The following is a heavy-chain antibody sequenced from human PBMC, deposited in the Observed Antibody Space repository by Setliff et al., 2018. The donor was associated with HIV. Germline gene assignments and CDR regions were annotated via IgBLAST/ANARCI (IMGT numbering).Heavy chain of an antibody. CDR2: IGSVYYSGST. V-gene: IGHV4-39*07. CDR3: ARDLGGSLVRGWFDP. D-gene: IGHD3-16*01. CDR1: GDSISSNTYF. J-gene: IGHJ5*02. Sequence: SETLSLTCTVSGDSISSNTYFWGWIRQPPGKGLEWIGSIGSVYYSGSTNYNPSLKSRVTISVDTSKDQFSLKLSSVTAADTAVYYCARDLGGSLVRGWFDPWGQGTLVTVSS.